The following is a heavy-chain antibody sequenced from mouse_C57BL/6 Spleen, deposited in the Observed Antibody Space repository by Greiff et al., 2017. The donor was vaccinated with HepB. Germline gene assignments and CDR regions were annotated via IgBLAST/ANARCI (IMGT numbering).Heavy chain of an antibody. CDR1: GYTFTSYG. D-gene: IGHD2-1*01. Sequence: VMLVESGAELARPGASVKLSCKASGYTFTSYGISWVKQRTGQGLEWIGEIYPRSGNTYYNEKFKGKATLTADKSSSTAYMELRSLTSEDSAVYFCARIYYGNYEAYWGQGTLVTVSA. J-gene: IGHJ3*01. CDR3: ARIYYGNYEAY. V-gene: IGHV1-81*01. CDR2: IYPRSGNT.